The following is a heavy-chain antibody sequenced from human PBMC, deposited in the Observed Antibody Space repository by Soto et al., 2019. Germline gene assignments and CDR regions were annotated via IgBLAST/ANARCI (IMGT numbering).Heavy chain of an antibody. J-gene: IGHJ4*02. CDR2: IHYSGNT. Sequence: PSETLSLTCTVSGGSISSSNYYWGWIRQPPGKGLEWVGSIHYSGNTHYSPSLTNRVTMSVDTSNNQFPLKLSSVTAADTAVYYCARGKWLRLLDYWGQGTLVTVSS. V-gene: IGHV4-39*06. D-gene: IGHD5-12*01. CDR3: ARGKWLRLLDY. CDR1: GGSISSSNYY.